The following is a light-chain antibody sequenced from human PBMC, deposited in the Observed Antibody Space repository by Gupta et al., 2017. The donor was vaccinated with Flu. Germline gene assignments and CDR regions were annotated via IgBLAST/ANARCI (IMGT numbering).Light chain of an antibody. CDR1: QSVLYSSNNKNY. CDR3: QQDDSTPAT. V-gene: IGKV4-1*01. J-gene: IGKJ5*01. CDR2: WAS. Sequence: SLGERATINCKSSQSVLYSSNNKNYLAWYQQKPGQPPKLLIYWASTRESGVPDRFSGSGSGTDFTLTISSLQAEDVAVYYCQQDDSTPATFGQGTRMEIK.